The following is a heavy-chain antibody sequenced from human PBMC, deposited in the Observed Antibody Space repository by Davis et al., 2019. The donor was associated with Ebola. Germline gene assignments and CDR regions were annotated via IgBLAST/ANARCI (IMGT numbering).Heavy chain of an antibody. D-gene: IGHD6-19*01. J-gene: IGHJ4*02. CDR2: IRSKANSYAT. Sequence: GESLNIPCAASGFTYSGSAMHWVRQASGKGLEWVGRIRSKANSYATAYAASVKGRFTISRDDSKNTAYLQMNSLKTEDTAVYYCNVAVAGRVDYWGQGTLVTVSS. CDR1: GFTYSGSA. V-gene: IGHV3-73*01. CDR3: NVAVAGRVDY.